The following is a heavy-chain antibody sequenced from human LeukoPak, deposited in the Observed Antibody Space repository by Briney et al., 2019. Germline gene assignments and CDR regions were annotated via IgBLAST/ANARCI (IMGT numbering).Heavy chain of an antibody. CDR1: GFAFSSYS. D-gene: IGHD6-19*01. CDR3: ARFETVAAKPFEY. Sequence: KPGGSLRLSCAASGFAFSSYSMNWVRQAPGKGLEWVSSISSESTHILYAEPVKGRFTISRDNAENLLYLQMNSLRAEDTAVYYCARFETVAAKPFEYWGQGTLVTVSS. CDR2: ISSESTHI. V-gene: IGHV3-21*06. J-gene: IGHJ4*02.